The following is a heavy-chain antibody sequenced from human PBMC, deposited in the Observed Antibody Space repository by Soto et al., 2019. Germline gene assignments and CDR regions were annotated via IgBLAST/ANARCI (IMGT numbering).Heavy chain of an antibody. CDR3: AGQTVGAVDFYYGMDV. D-gene: IGHD4-4*01. CDR2: IIPFLNAM. V-gene: IGHV1-69*01. Sequence: QVQLVQSGAEVKKPGSSVKVSCKASGGTFSSYAVSWVRQAPGQGLEWVGGIIPFLNAMNYAQKFRGRVSITAAEPTATVYMEVNSLRSEDTAVYYCAGQTVGAVDFYYGMDVWGQGTTVTVSS. CDR1: GGTFSSYA. J-gene: IGHJ6*02.